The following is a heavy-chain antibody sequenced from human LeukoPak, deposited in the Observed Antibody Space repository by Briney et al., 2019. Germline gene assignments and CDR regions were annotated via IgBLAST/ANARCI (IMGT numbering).Heavy chain of an antibody. V-gene: IGHV3-11*01. CDR2: ISSSGSTI. CDR3: AKDRSEGYYYQYVFDY. Sequence: GGSLRLSCAASGFTFSDYYMSWIRQAPGKGLEWVSYISSSGSTIYYADSVKGRFTISRDNAQNSLYLQMNSLRAEDTAVYYCAKDRSEGYYYQYVFDYWGQGTLVTVSS. D-gene: IGHD3-22*01. J-gene: IGHJ4*02. CDR1: GFTFSDYY.